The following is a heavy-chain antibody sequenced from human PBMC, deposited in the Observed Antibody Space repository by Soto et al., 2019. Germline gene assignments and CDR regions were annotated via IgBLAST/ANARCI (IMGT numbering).Heavy chain of an antibody. CDR3: ARVSRGYYYHSSGYIDY. CDR1: GGSISSYY. D-gene: IGHD3-22*01. CDR2: IYYSGST. Sequence: SETLSLTCTVSGGSISSYYWSWIRQPPGKGLEWIGYIYYSGSTNYNPSLKSRVTISVDTSKNQFSLKLSSVTAADTAVYYCARVSRGYYYHSSGYIDYWGQGTLVTVSS. V-gene: IGHV4-59*01. J-gene: IGHJ4*02.